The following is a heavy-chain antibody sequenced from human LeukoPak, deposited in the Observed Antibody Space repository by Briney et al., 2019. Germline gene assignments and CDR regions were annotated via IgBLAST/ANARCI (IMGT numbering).Heavy chain of an antibody. CDR2: ISSSGSTI. V-gene: IGHV3-11*01. CDR3: ARTAIYDSSGSGY. CDR1: GFTFSDYC. J-gene: IGHJ4*02. Sequence: GGSRRLSCAASGFTFSDYCMSWIRQAPGEGREWVSYISSSGSTIYYAGSVKGRFTISRDTAKNSLYLQMTSLRAEDTAVYYCARTAIYDSSGSGYWGQGTLVTVSS. D-gene: IGHD3-22*01.